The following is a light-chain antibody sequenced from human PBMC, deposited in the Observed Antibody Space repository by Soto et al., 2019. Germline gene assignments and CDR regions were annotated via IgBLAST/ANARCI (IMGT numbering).Light chain of an antibody. J-gene: IGLJ3*02. CDR2: EVT. V-gene: IGLV2-14*01. CDR1: SSDVGAYNY. Sequence: QSALTQPASVSGSPGQSITISCTGTSSDVGAYNYVSWYQQHPGKAPKLIISEVTDRPSGVSDRLSGSKSGTTASLTISGFQAEDEADYFCSSWATTDTLWVFGGGTKLTVL. CDR3: SSWATTDTLWV.